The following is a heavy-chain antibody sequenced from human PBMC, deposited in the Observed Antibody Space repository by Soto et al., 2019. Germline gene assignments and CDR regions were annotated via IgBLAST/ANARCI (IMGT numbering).Heavy chain of an antibody. V-gene: IGHV4-59*08. CDR2: MSYSGST. CDR1: GGSISSYY. CDR3: ATMGTPATGLYYFDN. D-gene: IGHD1-7*01. J-gene: IGHJ4*02. Sequence: SETLSLTCTVSGGSISSYYWSWIRQPPGKGLEWIVFMSYSGSTSYNASLKSRVTISVDTSKSQFSLNLSFVTAADTAVYYCATMGTPATGLYYFDNWGQGTLVTVSS.